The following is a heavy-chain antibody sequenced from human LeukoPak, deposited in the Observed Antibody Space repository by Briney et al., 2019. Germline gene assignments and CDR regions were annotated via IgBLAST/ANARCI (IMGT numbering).Heavy chain of an antibody. V-gene: IGHV3-11*03. Sequence: GESLRLSCAASGFTFSDYYMSWIRQAPGKGLKWVSYISSSSSYTNYADSVKGRFTISRDNSKNTLFLRMNSLRAEDTAVYFCAKQSLYDSSGNFHYWGQGTLVTV. CDR2: ISSSSSYT. CDR1: GFTFSDYY. J-gene: IGHJ4*02. D-gene: IGHD3-22*01. CDR3: AKQSLYDSSGNFHY.